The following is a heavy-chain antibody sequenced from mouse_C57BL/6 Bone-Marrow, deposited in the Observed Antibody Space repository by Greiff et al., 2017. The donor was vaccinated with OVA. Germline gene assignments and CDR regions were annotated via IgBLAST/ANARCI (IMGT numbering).Heavy chain of an antibody. D-gene: IGHD1-1*01. CDR3: ARWGVVATNY. Sequence: VQLQESGAELVKPGASVKLSCKASGYTFTSYWMHWVKQRPGQGLEWIGMIHPNSGSTNYNEKFKSKATLTVDKSSSTAYMQLSSLTSEDSAVYYCARWGVVATNYWGQGTTLTVSS. CDR1: GYTFTSYW. V-gene: IGHV1-64*01. J-gene: IGHJ2*01. CDR2: IHPNSGST.